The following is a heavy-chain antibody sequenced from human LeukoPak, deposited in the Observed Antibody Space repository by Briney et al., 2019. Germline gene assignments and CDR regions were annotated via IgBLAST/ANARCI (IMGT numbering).Heavy chain of an antibody. CDR3: AREAPPPYYYGSGSYLFDY. Sequence: SETLSLTCTVSGGSISSGSYYWSWIRQPAGKGLEWIGRIYTSGSTNYNPSLKSRVTISVDTSKNQFSLTLSSVTAADTAVYYCAREAPPPYYYGSGSYLFDYWGQGTLVTVSS. CDR1: GGSISSGSYY. V-gene: IGHV4-61*02. D-gene: IGHD3-10*01. J-gene: IGHJ4*02. CDR2: IYTSGST.